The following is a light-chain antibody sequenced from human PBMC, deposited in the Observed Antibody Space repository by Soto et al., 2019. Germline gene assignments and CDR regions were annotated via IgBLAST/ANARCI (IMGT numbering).Light chain of an antibody. CDR1: SSDVGGYNY. Sequence: QSALTQPRSVSGSPGQSVTISCTGTSSDVGGYNYVSWYQHHPGKAPKFIMSDVNKRPSGVPDRFSGSKSGNTAYLTIHGLQAEDGADYHCCSYAGSNTFYVFGTGTKVTVL. CDR2: DVN. J-gene: IGLJ1*01. V-gene: IGLV2-11*01. CDR3: CSYAGSNTFYV.